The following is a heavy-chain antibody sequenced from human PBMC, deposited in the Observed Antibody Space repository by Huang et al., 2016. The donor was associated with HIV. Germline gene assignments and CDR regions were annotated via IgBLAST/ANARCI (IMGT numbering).Heavy chain of an antibody. Sequence: QLQLQESGPGLVKPSETPSLTCSVSGQSISSNTVYWGWIRQPPGKGLEWIASIHDSATTEYNPSLMNRVTISVDTSKGQFSLKVRSVTAADTAVYYCGRHGMTVGATYLTWGQGTLVTVSS. CDR3: GRHGMTVGATYLT. V-gene: IGHV4-39*01. D-gene: IGHD1-26*01. J-gene: IGHJ5*02. CDR2: IHDSATT. CDR1: GQSISSNTVY.